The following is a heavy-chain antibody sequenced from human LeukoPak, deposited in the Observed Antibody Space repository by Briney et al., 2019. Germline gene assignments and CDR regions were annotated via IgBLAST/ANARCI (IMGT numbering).Heavy chain of an antibody. D-gene: IGHD6-19*01. CDR2: ISSSSSCI. Sequence: GGSLRLSCAASGFTFSSYSMNWVRQAPGKGLEWVSSISSSSSCIYYADSVKGRFTISRDNAKNSPYLQMNSLRAEDTAVYYCARESYSSGLDYWGQGTLVTVSS. V-gene: IGHV3-21*01. CDR3: ARESYSSGLDY. CDR1: GFTFSSYS. J-gene: IGHJ4*02.